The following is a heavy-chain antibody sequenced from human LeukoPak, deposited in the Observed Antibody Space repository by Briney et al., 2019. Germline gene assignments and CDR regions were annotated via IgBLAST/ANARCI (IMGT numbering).Heavy chain of an antibody. CDR2: ISGSGSST. J-gene: IGHJ4*02. D-gene: IGHD6-19*01. V-gene: IGHV3-23*01. Sequence: GGSLRLSCAASGFTVSSNYMSWVRQAPGKGLEWVSPISGSGSSTYYADSVKGRFTISRDNSKNTLFLQMNSLRAEDTAVYHCAKDALSGWYGYSDYWGQGTLVTVSS. CDR1: GFTVSSNY. CDR3: AKDALSGWYGYSDY.